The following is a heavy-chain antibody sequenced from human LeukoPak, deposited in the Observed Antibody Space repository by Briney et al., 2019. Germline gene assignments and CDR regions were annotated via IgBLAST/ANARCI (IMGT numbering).Heavy chain of an antibody. Sequence: ASVKVSRKASGYTFTSYFIHWVRQAPGQGLEWMGIINPSGGSTSYAHNFQGRVTMTRDTSTSTVYMELSSLRSEDTAVYYCARDPGYSKYYYYYMDVWGKGTTVTVSS. CDR2: INPSGGST. J-gene: IGHJ6*03. CDR3: ARDPGYSKYYYYYMDV. V-gene: IGHV1-46*01. D-gene: IGHD4-11*01. CDR1: GYTFTSYF.